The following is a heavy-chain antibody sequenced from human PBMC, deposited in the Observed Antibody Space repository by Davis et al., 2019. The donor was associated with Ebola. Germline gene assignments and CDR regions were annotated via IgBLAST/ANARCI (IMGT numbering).Heavy chain of an antibody. J-gene: IGHJ4*02. CDR1: GYTFTNYG. Sequence: ASVKVSCKASGYTFTNYGITWVRQAPGQGLEWMGWINPHNGNTNYAQNVQGRVTMTTDTSTSTAYMEVGSLKSDDTAVYFCARAQFPTTSDHWGQGTLVTVSS. V-gene: IGHV1-18*04. D-gene: IGHD1-1*01. CDR2: INPHNGNT. CDR3: ARAQFPTTSDH.